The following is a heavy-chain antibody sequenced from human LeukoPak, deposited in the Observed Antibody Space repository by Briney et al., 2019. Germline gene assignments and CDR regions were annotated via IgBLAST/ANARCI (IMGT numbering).Heavy chain of an antibody. Sequence: GGSLRLSCAASGITVSTYSMNWVRQAPGKGLEWISYISGNSGTIYYADSVKGRFTISRDNAKNSLYLQMNSLRAEDTAVYYCARGRAEYDSSGFDPWGQGNLVTVSS. CDR3: ARGRAEYDSSGFDP. J-gene: IGHJ5*02. CDR2: ISGNSGTI. V-gene: IGHV3-48*01. D-gene: IGHD6-6*01. CDR1: GITVSTYS.